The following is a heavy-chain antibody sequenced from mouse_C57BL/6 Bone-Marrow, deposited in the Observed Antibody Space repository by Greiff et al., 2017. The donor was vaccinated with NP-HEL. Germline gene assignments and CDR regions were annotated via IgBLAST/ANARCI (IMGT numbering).Heavy chain of an antibody. J-gene: IGHJ2*01. Sequence: VQLQQSGPVLVKPGASVKMSCKASGYTFTDYYMNWVKQSHGKSLEWIGVINPYNGGTSYNQKFKGKATLTVDKSSSTAYMELNSLTSEDSAVYYCATPITTVVADYWGQGTTLTVSS. V-gene: IGHV1-19*01. D-gene: IGHD1-1*01. CDR3: ATPITTVVADY. CDR1: GYTFTDYY. CDR2: INPYNGGT.